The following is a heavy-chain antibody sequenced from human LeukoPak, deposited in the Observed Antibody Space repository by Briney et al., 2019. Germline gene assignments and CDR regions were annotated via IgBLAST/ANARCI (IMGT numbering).Heavy chain of an antibody. CDR3: ARFRTYEIDY. CDR2: IQRGGNEK. V-gene: IGHV3-7*01. J-gene: IGHJ4*02. CDR1: GFTFSSYA. Sequence: GGSLRLSCAASGFTFSSYAMSWVRQAPGKGLEWVANIQRGGNEKYYVNYVKGRFTISRDNAKNSLYLQMNSLRVDDTAVYYCARFRTYEIDYWSQGTLVTVSS. D-gene: IGHD5-12*01.